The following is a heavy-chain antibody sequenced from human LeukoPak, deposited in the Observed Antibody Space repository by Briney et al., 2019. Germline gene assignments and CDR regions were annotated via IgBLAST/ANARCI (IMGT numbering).Heavy chain of an antibody. D-gene: IGHD5-24*01. CDR2: ISGSGGST. J-gene: IGHJ4*02. CDR1: GFTFSSYA. V-gene: IGHV3-23*01. CDR3: AKDLGEWLAPIDY. Sequence: GGSLRLSCAASGFTFSSYAMSWVRQAPGKGLEWVSAISGSGGSTYYADSVKGRFTISRDNSKNTLYLQMNSLRAEDTAVYYYAKDLGEWLAPIDYWGQGTLVTVSS.